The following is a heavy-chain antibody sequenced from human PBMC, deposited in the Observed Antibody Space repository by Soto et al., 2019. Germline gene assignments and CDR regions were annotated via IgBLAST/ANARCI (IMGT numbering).Heavy chain of an antibody. CDR3: ARVEPLVRGLRWFDP. V-gene: IGHV4-59*01. CDR1: GGSISGFY. J-gene: IGHJ5*02. Sequence: SETLSLTCTISGGSISGFYWSWIRQPPGKGLEWIGYMYHSGSTNYNPSLKSRVTISVDTSKNQFSLKLSSVTAADTAVYYCARVEPLVRGLRWFDPWGQGTLVTVSS. CDR2: MYHSGST. D-gene: IGHD3-10*01.